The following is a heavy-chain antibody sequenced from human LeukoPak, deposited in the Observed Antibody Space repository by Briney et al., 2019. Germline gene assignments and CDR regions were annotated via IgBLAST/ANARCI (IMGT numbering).Heavy chain of an antibody. CDR2: IYSGGST. CDR3: ARGPGGGASGGYYFDY. D-gene: IGHD1-26*01. Sequence: GGSLRLSCAASGFTVSSNYMSWVRQAPGKGLEWVSVIYSGGSTYYADSVKGRFTISRDNSKNTLYLQMNSLRAEDTAVYYCARGPGGGASGGYYFDYWGQGTLVTVSS. V-gene: IGHV3-66*01. J-gene: IGHJ4*02. CDR1: GFTVSSNY.